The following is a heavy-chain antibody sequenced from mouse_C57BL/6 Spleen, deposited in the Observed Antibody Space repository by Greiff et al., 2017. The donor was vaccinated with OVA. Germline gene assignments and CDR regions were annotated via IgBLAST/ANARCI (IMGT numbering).Heavy chain of an antibody. CDR3: WVYDYDVGDYAMDY. V-gene: IGHV1-76*01. CDR1: GYTFTDYY. CDR2: IYPGSGNT. J-gene: IGHJ4*01. Sequence: QVQLQQSGAELVRPGASVKLSCKASGYTFTDYYINWVKQRPGQGLEWIARIYPGSGNTYYNEKFKGKATLTAEKSSSTAYMQLSSLTSEDSAVYFCWVYDYDVGDYAMDYWGQGTSVTVSS. D-gene: IGHD2-4*01.